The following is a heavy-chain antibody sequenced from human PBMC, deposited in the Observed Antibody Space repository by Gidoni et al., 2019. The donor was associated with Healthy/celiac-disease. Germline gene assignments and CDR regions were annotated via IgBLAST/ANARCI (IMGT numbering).Heavy chain of an antibody. D-gene: IGHD3-9*01. CDR3: ARASDADHYDILTGPDGLDY. Sequence: IINPSGGSTSYAQKFQGRVTMTRDTSTSTVYMELSSLRSEDTAVYYCARASDADHYDILTGPDGLDYWGQGTLVTVSS. J-gene: IGHJ4*02. V-gene: IGHV1-46*01. CDR2: INPSGGST.